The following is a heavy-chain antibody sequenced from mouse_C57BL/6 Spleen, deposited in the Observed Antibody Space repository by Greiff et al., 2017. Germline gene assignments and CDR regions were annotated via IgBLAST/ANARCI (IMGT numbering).Heavy chain of an antibody. J-gene: IGHJ3*01. CDR1: GFTFSNYW. V-gene: IGHV6-3*01. CDR3: TAPFAY. Sequence: DVQLQESGGGLVQPGGSMKLSCVASGFTFSNYWMNWVRQSPEKGLEWVAQIRLKSDNYATHYAEAVKGRFTISRDDSKSSVYLQMNNLRAEDTGIYYCTAPFAYWGQGTLVTVSA. CDR2: IRLKSDNYAT.